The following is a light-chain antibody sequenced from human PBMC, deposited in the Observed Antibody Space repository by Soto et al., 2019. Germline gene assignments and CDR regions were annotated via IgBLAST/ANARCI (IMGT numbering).Light chain of an antibody. CDR2: GNS. CDR3: QSYDSSRSGGV. J-gene: IGLJ3*02. Sequence: QSVLTQPPSVSGAPGQRVTISCTGSSSNIGAGYDVHWYQQLPGTAPKLLIYGNSNRPSGVPDRFSGSKSGTSASLAITGLQADDEADSYCQSYDSSRSGGVFGGGTKLTVL. V-gene: IGLV1-40*01. CDR1: SSNIGAGYD.